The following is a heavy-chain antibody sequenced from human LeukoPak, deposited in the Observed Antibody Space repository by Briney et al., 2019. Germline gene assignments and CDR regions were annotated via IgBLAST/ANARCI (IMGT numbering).Heavy chain of an antibody. CDR1: GGXFSSYA. V-gene: IGHV1-69*13. Sequence: SVKVSCKASGGXFSSYAMSWVRQAPGQGLEWMGGIIPIFGTANYAQKFQGRVTITADESTSTAYMELSSLRSEDTAVYYCARRHYYGSGSSRLMDVWGQGTTVTVSS. CDR3: ARRHYYGSGSSRLMDV. D-gene: IGHD3-10*01. CDR2: IIPIFGTA. J-gene: IGHJ6*02.